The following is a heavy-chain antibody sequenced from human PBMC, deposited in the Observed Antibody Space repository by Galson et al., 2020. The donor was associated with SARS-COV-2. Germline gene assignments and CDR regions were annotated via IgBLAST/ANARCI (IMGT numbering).Heavy chain of an antibody. D-gene: IGHD6-19*01. V-gene: IGHV4-39*01. CDR1: GGSISSSSYY. J-gene: IGHJ5*02. CDR3: ARPNPIAVAGTVLGWFDP. CDR2: IYYSGST. Sequence: SETLSLTCTVSGGSISSSSYYWGWIRQPPGKGLEWIGSIYYSGSTYYNPSLKSRVTISVDTSKNQFSLKLSSVTAADTAVYYCARPNPIAVAGTVLGWFDPWGQGTLVTVSS.